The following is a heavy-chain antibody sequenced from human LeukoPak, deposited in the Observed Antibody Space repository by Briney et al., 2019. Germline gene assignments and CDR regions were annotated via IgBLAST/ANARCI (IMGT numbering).Heavy chain of an antibody. J-gene: IGHJ4*02. CDR3: ARDGEGGHDLFDF. V-gene: IGHV4-39*02. CDR2: IYYSGST. CDR1: GGSISSSSYY. Sequence: SETLSLTCTVSGGSISSSSYYWGWIRQPPGKGLEWIGSIYYSGSTYYNPSLKSRVTISVDTSKNQFSLKLSSVTAADTAVYYCARDGEGGHDLFDFWGQGTLVTVSS. D-gene: IGHD5-12*01.